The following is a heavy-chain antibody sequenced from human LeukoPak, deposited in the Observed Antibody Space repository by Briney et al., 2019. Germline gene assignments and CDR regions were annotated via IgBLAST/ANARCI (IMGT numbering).Heavy chain of an antibody. V-gene: IGHV1-69*04. CDR2: IIPILGIA. CDR1: GGTFSSYA. CDR3: ARRPGYCSGGSCPFDY. Sequence: ASVKVSCKASGGTFSSYANSWVRQAPGQGLEWMGRIIPILGIANYAQKFQGRVTITADKSTSTAYMELSSLRSEDTAVYYCARRPGYCSGGSCPFDYWGQGTLVTVSS. J-gene: IGHJ4*02. D-gene: IGHD2-15*01.